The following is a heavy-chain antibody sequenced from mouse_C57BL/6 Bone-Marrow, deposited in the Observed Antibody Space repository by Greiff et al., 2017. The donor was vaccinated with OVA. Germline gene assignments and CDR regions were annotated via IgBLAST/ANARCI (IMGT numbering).Heavy chain of an antibody. CDR3: ARGGYGESYYAMDY. D-gene: IGHD2-2*01. CDR2: ISDGGSYT. Sequence: EVHLVESGGGLVKPGGSLKLSCAASGFTFSSYSMSWVRQTPEKRLEWVATISDGGSYTYYPDNVKGRFTITRDNAKNKLYLQMSHLKSEDTAMYYCARGGYGESYYAMDYWGQGTSVTVSS. J-gene: IGHJ4*01. CDR1: GFTFSSYS. V-gene: IGHV5-4*01.